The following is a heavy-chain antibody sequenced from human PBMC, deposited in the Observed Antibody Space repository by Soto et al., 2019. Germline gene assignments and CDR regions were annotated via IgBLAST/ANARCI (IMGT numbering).Heavy chain of an antibody. D-gene: IGHD3-10*01. J-gene: IGHJ5*02. Sequence: HLVQSGPEVKKPGASITVSCKTSGDTFTNFGFSWVRQAPGQGLEWMGWIATYNSNRNYAQKFQGRLTLTTDTSTSTAYMELKSLRYDDTAVYYCATVLRGVVNWFDPWGQGTLVTVSS. CDR1: GDTFTNFG. CDR2: IATYNSNR. CDR3: ATVLRGVVNWFDP. V-gene: IGHV1-18*01.